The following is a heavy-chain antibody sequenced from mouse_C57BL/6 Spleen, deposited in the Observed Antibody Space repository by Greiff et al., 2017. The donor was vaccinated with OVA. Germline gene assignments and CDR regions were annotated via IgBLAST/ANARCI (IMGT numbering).Heavy chain of an antibody. Sequence: QVQLQQPGAELVKPGASVKLSCKASGYTFTSYWMQWVKQRPGPGLEWIGEIDTSDSYTNYNQKFKGMATLTVDTSSSTADMQLSSLTSEDSAVYYCARRLVITTVVARGYAMDYWGQGTSVTVSS. CDR1: GYTFTSYW. V-gene: IGHV1-50*01. CDR3: ARRLVITTVVARGYAMDY. CDR2: IDTSDSYT. D-gene: IGHD1-1*01. J-gene: IGHJ4*01.